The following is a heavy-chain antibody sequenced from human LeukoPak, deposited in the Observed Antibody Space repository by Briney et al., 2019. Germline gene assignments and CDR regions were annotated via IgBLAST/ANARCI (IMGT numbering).Heavy chain of an antibody. CDR3: ARVTGIVVAPFDY. Sequence: SETLSLTRTVSGGSISSYYWSWIRQPPGKGLEWIGYIYYSGSTNYNPSLKSRVTISVDTSKNQFSLKLSSVTAADTAVYYCARVTGIVVAPFDYWGQGTLVTVSS. CDR1: GGSISSYY. CDR2: IYYSGST. V-gene: IGHV4-59*01. D-gene: IGHD2-15*01. J-gene: IGHJ4*02.